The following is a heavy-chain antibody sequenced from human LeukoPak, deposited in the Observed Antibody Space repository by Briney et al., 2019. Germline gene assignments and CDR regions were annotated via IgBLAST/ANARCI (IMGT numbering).Heavy chain of an antibody. D-gene: IGHD6-13*01. CDR2: IIPIFGTA. CDR1: GGTFTIYA. Sequence: ASVKVSFTSSGGTFTIYAISWVRQAPGQGLEWMGGIIPIFGTANYAQKFQGRVTITADESTSTAYMELSSLRSEDTAVYYCARVLGTAAAGTSWFDPWGQGTLVTVSS. CDR3: ARVLGTAAAGTSWFDP. V-gene: IGHV1-69*13. J-gene: IGHJ5*02.